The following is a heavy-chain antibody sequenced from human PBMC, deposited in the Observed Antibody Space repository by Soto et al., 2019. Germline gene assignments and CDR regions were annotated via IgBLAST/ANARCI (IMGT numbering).Heavy chain of an antibody. Sequence: GGSLRLSCAASGFTFSGSAMHWVRQASGKGLEWVGRIRSKANSYATAYAASVKGRFTISRDDSKNTAYLQMNSLKTEDTAVYYCTRLSDYDFWAGPRVNWGQGTLVTVSS. CDR2: IRSKANSYAT. CDR3: TRLSDYDFWAGPRVN. D-gene: IGHD3-3*01. CDR1: GFTFSGSA. J-gene: IGHJ4*02. V-gene: IGHV3-73*01.